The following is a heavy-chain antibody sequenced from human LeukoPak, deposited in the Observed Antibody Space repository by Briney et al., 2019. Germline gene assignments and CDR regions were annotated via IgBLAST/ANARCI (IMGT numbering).Heavy chain of an antibody. J-gene: IGHJ4*02. CDR3: ARDNSIVEVVAAPGGFDY. Sequence: ASVKGSRKASGYTFTSYYMHWVRQAPGHGLEWMGIINPSGGSTSYAQKFQGRVTMTRDTSTSTVYMELSSLRSEDTAVYYWARDNSIVEVVAAPGGFDYWGQGTLVTVSS. D-gene: IGHD2-15*01. V-gene: IGHV1-46*01. CDR1: GYTFTSYY. CDR2: INPSGGST.